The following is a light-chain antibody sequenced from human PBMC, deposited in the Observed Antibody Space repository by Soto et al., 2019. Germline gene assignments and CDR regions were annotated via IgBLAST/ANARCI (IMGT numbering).Light chain of an antibody. CDR1: QGISDY. CDR3: QQRSNWPPIT. CDR2: GAS. V-gene: IGKV1-27*01. Sequence: DIHMTQSPPSLSASVGDRVTITCRASQGISDYLAWYQQKPGKIPKLLIYGASTLQSGVPSRFSGSGSGTDFTLTISSLEPEEFAVYYCQQRSNWPPITFGQGTRLE. J-gene: IGKJ5*01.